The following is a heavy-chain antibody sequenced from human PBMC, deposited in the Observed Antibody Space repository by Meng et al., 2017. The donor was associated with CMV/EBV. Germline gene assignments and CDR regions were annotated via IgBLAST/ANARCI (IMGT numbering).Heavy chain of an antibody. CDR2: ISGSGGST. CDR3: ASDIVGATYAFDI. J-gene: IGHJ3*02. V-gene: IGHV3-23*01. D-gene: IGHD1-26*01. Sequence: ESLKISCAASGFTFSSYAMSWVRQAPGKGLEWVSAISGSGGSTYYADSVKGRFTISRDNSKNTLYLQMNSLRAEDTAVYYCASDIVGATYAFDIWGQGTMVTVSS. CDR1: GFTFSSYA.